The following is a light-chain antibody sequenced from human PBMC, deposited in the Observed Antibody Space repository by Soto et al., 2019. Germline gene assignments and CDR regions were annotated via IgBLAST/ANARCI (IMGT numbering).Light chain of an antibody. V-gene: IGKV1-9*01. CDR2: SAS. CDR1: QDISSY. Sequence: DIQLTQSPSFLSASVGDRVTITCSASQDISSYLAWYQQRPGKVPRFLTHSASTLQSGVPSRFSATGSGTTFTLTISSLQTEDIATYYCQQLNRFPRTFGQGTKVEV. J-gene: IGKJ1*01. CDR3: QQLNRFPRT.